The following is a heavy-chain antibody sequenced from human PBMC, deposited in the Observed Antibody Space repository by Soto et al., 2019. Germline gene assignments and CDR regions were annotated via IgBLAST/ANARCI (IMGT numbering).Heavy chain of an antibody. Sequence: SETLSLTCTVSGGSISSYYWSWIRQPPGKGLEWIGYIYYSGSTNYNPSLKSRVTISVDTSTNQFSLKLSSVTAADTAVYYCGRHTMVRDDPFTTWGQGKMFTLSS. CDR3: GRHTMVRDDPFTT. CDR1: GGSISSYY. V-gene: IGHV4-59*08. D-gene: IGHD3-10*01. CDR2: IYYSGST. J-gene: IGHJ3*02.